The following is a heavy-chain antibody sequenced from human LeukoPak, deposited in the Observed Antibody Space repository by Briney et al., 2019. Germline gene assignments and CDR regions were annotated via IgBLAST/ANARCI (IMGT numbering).Heavy chain of an antibody. Sequence: PGGSLRLSCAASGFTFSSYWMSWVRQAPGKGLEWVANIKQDGSEKYYVDSVKGRFTISRDNAKNSLYLQMNSLRAEDTAVYYCARVGGSTSWNFDYWGQGTLVTVSS. CDR3: ARVGGSTSWNFDY. CDR2: IKQDGSEK. CDR1: GFTFSSYW. J-gene: IGHJ4*02. D-gene: IGHD1-26*01. V-gene: IGHV3-7*01.